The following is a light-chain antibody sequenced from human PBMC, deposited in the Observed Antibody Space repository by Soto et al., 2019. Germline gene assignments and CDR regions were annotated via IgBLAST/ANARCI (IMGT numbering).Light chain of an antibody. CDR2: DAS. CDR1: QSISSW. CDR3: QQANSFPIT. J-gene: IGKJ5*01. Sequence: DIQMTQSPSTLSASVGDRVTITCRASQSISSWLAWYQQKPGKAPKLLIYDASSLESGVPSRFSGSGSGTEFTLTISSLQPDDFATYYRQQANSFPITFGQGTRLEIK. V-gene: IGKV1-5*01.